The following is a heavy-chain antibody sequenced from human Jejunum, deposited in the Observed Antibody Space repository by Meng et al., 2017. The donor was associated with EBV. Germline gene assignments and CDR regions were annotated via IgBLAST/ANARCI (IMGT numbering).Heavy chain of an antibody. CDR1: GGSTSSSHW. V-gene: IGHV4-4*02. CDR2: MHPGGST. Sequence: QFHVPEAGAGPVNPSGTLFLTCAVSGGSTSSSHWWSWVRQPPGKGLEWIGEMHPGGSTNYNPSLKSRVTISVDNSKNQFSLKLTSVTAADTAVYYCAKSNDYSLNSWGQGTLVTVSS. CDR3: AKSNDYSLNS. D-gene: IGHD4-11*01. J-gene: IGHJ4*02.